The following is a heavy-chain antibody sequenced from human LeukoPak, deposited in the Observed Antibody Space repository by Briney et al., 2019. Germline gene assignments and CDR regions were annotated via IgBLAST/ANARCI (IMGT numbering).Heavy chain of an antibody. V-gene: IGHV1-46*03. J-gene: IGHJ4*02. Sequence: GASVKVSCKASGYTFTSYYMHWVRQAPGQGHEWMGIINPIGGSTSYAQKFQGRVTMTRDTSTSTVYMALSSLRSEDTAVYYCASGSNYYGSGSTLDYWGQGTLVTVSS. D-gene: IGHD3-10*01. CDR1: GYTFTSYY. CDR3: ASGSNYYGSGSTLDY. CDR2: INPIGGST.